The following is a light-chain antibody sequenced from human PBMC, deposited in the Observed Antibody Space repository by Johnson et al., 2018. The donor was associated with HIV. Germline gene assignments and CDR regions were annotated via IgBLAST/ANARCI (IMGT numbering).Light chain of an antibody. V-gene: IGLV1-51*01. CDR1: RSNIGNNY. CDR3: GTWISTGSV. J-gene: IGLJ1*01. Sequence: QSVLTQPPSVSAAPGQKVTISCSGSRSNIGNNYVSWYQQLPGTAPKLLIYENDRRPSGIPDRFSASKSGTSATLAITGLQTGDEADYYCGTWISTGSVFGPGTKVTGL. CDR2: END.